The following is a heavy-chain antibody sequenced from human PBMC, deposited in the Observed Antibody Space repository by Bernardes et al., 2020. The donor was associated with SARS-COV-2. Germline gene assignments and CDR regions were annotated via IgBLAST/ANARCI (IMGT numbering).Heavy chain of an antibody. J-gene: IGHJ6*02. CDR3: AKGPGQPYYYGMDV. D-gene: IGHD3-10*01. Sequence: ASVKVSCKASGYTFTNYDINWVRQATGQGLEWMGWMNPNSDNTGYAWKFQGRVTLTRNTSISTAYMELTSLASEDTAVYYCAKGPGQPYYYGMDVWGQGTTVTVSS. V-gene: IGHV1-8*02. CDR2: MNPNSDNT. CDR1: GYTFTNYD.